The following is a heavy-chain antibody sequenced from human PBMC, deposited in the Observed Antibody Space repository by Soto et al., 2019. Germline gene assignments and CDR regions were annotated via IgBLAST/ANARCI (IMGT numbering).Heavy chain of an antibody. CDR2: INNRGDDI. CDR1: RFTFNDFY. Sequence: QLQLVESGGGLVKPGGSLRLSCAASRFTFNDFYMIWFRQAPGRGLEWLAYINNRGDDIYYADSVRGRFTISRDNGKNSLYLQMNSLRVEDTALYFCARDMSYGDFGRNWFDPWGQGTPVTVSA. V-gene: IGHV3-11*01. J-gene: IGHJ5*02. D-gene: IGHD2-21*02. CDR3: ARDMSYGDFGRNWFDP.